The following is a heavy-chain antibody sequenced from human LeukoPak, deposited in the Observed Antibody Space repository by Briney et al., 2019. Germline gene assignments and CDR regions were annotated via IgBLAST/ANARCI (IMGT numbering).Heavy chain of an antibody. Sequence: SHTLSLTYAISGDSVSSNSAAWNWIRQSPSRGLEWLGKKYYRSKWYNDYAVSVKSRITINPDTSNNQFSLQLNSVTPEDTAVYYCARDSPGYSSGFDYWGQGTLVTVSS. CDR2: KYYRSKWYN. D-gene: IGHD6-19*01. CDR1: GDSVSSNSAA. V-gene: IGHV6-1*01. J-gene: IGHJ4*02. CDR3: ARDSPGYSSGFDY.